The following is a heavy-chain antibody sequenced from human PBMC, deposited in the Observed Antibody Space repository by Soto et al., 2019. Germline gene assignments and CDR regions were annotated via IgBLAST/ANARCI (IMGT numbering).Heavy chain of an antibody. D-gene: IGHD2-2*02. J-gene: IGHJ4*02. CDR2: IIPIFNST. V-gene: IGHV1-69*06. CDR1: GSRFSNYV. Sequence: QVQLVQSGAEVKTPGSSLKVSCKVSGSRFSNYVISWVRQAPGHGLEWLGRIIPIFNSTKYAQNFQGRVTIPAEKSTRTDSMELSSLRSDDTAVYYCAREGRGKKAGYNGLVSLGYWGQGTLVTVSS. CDR3: AREGRGKKAGYNGLVSLGY.